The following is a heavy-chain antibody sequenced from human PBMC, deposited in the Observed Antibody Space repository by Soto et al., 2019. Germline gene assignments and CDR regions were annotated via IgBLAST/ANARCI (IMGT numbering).Heavy chain of an antibody. CDR1: GFSLSNDRMG. D-gene: IGHD2-15*01. J-gene: IGHJ4*02. V-gene: IGHV2-26*01. CDR3: ARIVSGYTYGRRSYYFDY. CDR2: IFSNDAK. Sequence: QVTLKESGPVLVKPTETLTLTCTVSGFSLSNDRMGVSWIRQPPGKALEWLAHIFSNDAKSYSTSLKSGLTISKDPSKSQVVRTMTNVGPVDTATYYCARIVSGYTYGRRSYYFDYWGQGSLVTVSS.